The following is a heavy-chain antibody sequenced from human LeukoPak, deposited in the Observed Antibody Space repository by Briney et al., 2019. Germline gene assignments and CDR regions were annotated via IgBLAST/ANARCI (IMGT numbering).Heavy chain of an antibody. V-gene: IGHV3-48*01. Sequence: PGRSLTLSCAAAGFTFGNYAMHWVRQAPGKGLEWVSYISSSSTTIYYADSVKGRFTISRDNAKNSLYLQMNSLRVEDTAVYYCARDLQIAARQGSYFDYWGQGTLVTVSS. J-gene: IGHJ4*02. D-gene: IGHD6-6*01. CDR1: GFTFGNYA. CDR3: ARDLQIAARQGSYFDY. CDR2: ISSSSTTI.